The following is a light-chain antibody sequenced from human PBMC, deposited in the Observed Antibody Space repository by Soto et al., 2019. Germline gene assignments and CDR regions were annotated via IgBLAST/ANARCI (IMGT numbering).Light chain of an antibody. Sequence: QSALTQPASVSGSPRQSITISCTGTSSDVGSYNYVSWYQQHPGKAPKLMIYDVSNRPSGVSNRFSGSKSGNTASLTISGLQAEDEADYYCSSYTTSSPHVVFGGGTKLTVL. V-gene: IGLV2-14*01. CDR1: SSDVGSYNY. J-gene: IGLJ2*01. CDR3: SSYTTSSPHVV. CDR2: DVS.